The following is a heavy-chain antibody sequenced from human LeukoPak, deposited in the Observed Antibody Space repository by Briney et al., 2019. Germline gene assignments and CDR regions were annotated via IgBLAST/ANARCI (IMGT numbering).Heavy chain of an antibody. CDR1: GFTFSRYW. Sequence: GGSLRLSCVASGFTFSRYWMHWVRQAPGKGLVWVSRIKSDGTSTSYADSVKGRFTISSDNAKNSLYLQMNSLRAEDTAVYYCARRGRIFGVVIIGYFDYWGQGTLVTVSS. CDR2: IKSDGTST. V-gene: IGHV3-74*01. D-gene: IGHD3-3*01. CDR3: ARRGRIFGVVIIGYFDY. J-gene: IGHJ4*02.